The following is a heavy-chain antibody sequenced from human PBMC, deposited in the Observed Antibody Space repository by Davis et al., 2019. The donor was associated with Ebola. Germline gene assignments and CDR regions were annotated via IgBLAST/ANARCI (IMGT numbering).Heavy chain of an antibody. J-gene: IGHJ6*02. CDR1: GGSFSGYY. CDR3: ANSYYYGMDV. V-gene: IGHV3-23*01. CDR2: ISGRGSST. Sequence: ETLSLTCAVYGGSFSGYYWSWIRQPPGKGLEWVSSISGRGSSTYYADSVKGRFTISRDSSKNTLYLQMTSLRAEDTAVYYCANSYYYGMDVWGQGTTVTVSS.